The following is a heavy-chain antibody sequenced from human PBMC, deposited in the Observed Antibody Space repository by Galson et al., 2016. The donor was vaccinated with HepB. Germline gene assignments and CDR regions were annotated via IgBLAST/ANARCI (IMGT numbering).Heavy chain of an antibody. J-gene: IGHJ5*02. CDR3: AKGSYSSGSAVNWFDP. Sequence: SLRLSCAVSGISVSSYAMNWVRQAPGKGLEWVSRISGGGVNTYYVDSAEGRFTISRDNSKNTLYLRMNCLRVEDTALYYCAKGSYSSGSAVNWFDPWGQGTLVTVSS. CDR2: ISGGGVNT. V-gene: IGHV3-23*01. CDR1: GISVSSYA. D-gene: IGHD6-19*01.